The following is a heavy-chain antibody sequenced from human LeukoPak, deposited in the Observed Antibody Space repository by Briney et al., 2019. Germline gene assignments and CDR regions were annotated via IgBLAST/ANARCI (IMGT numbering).Heavy chain of an antibody. V-gene: IGHV3-15*07. Sequence: GGSLRLSCATSGFSFSNAWMNWVRQAPGKGLEWVGRIRSNSDGGTIDYAASVKDRFTLSRDDSKDTLYLQLNSLQTADTAVYYCATDSYDYTRGQGTLVTVSS. J-gene: IGHJ4*02. CDR2: IRSNSDGGTI. D-gene: IGHD4-11*01. CDR3: ATDSYDYT. CDR1: GFSFSNAW.